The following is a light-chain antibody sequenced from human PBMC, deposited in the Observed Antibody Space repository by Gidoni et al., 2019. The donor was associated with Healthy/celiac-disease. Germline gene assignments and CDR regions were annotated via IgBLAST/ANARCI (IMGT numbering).Light chain of an antibody. CDR2: DAS. Sequence: EIVLTQSPATLSLSPGERATPSCRASQCVSSYLAWYQQRPGQAPRLLIYDASNRATGIPARFSGSGSGTDFTLTISSLEPEDFAVYYCQQRSNWPPTFGGGTKVEIK. CDR3: QQRSNWPPT. CDR1: QCVSSY. V-gene: IGKV3-11*01. J-gene: IGKJ4*01.